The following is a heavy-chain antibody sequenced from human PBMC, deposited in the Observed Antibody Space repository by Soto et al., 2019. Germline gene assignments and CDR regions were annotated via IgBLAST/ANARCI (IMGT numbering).Heavy chain of an antibody. CDR3: AKEYSSGWSYYYYYGMDV. V-gene: IGHV3-30*18. CDR1: GFTFSSYG. D-gene: IGHD6-19*01. J-gene: IGHJ6*02. CDR2: ISYDGSNK. Sequence: GGSLRLSCAASGFTFSSYGMHWVRQAPGKGLEWVAVISYDGSNKYYADPVKGRFTISRDNSKNTLYLQMNSLRAEDTAVYYCAKEYSSGWSYYYYYGMDVWGQGTTVTVSS.